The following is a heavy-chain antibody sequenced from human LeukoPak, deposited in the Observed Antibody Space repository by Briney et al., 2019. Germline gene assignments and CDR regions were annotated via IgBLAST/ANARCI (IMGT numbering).Heavy chain of an antibody. CDR1: GFTFNSHA. D-gene: IGHD3-22*01. J-gene: IGHJ4*01. CDR3: AKDYYDSL. Sequence: TGGSLRLSCAASGFTFNSHAMSWVRQAPGKGLEWVSAITGNSDTTYYADSVKGRFTISRDNSKNTLYLQMNSLRAEDTAVYYCAKDYYDSLWGQGTLVTVSS. CDR2: ITGNSDTT. V-gene: IGHV3-23*01.